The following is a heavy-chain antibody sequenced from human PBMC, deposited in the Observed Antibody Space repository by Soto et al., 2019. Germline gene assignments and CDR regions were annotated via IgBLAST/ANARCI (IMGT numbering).Heavy chain of an antibody. CDR3: AKGTGSYPGVYFDY. D-gene: IGHD1-26*01. J-gene: IGHJ4*01. CDR2: ISGSGGST. CDR1: GFTFSSYA. V-gene: IGHV3-23*01. Sequence: EVQLLESGGGLVQPGGSLRLSCAASGFTFSSYAMSWVRQAPGKGLEWVSAISGSGGSTYYADSVKGRFTISRDNSKSTLYLQMNNLGAEDTAVYYCAKGTGSYPGVYFDYWGQGTLVTVSS.